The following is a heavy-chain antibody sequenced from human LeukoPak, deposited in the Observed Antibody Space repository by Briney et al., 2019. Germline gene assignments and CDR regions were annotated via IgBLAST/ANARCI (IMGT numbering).Heavy chain of an antibody. D-gene: IGHD2-8*02. CDR2: IYYSGRS. CDR3: ARGGYWAFDY. V-gene: IGHV4-4*01. J-gene: IGHJ4*02. Sequence: PSETLSLTCGVSGVSIRSNYAWSWVGQPPGKGLEGIGEIYYSGRSSYNPSLKSRVTMSVDKSKNQFSLTLNSVTAADTAVYCCARGGYWAFDYWGQGALVIVSS. CDR1: GVSIRSNYA.